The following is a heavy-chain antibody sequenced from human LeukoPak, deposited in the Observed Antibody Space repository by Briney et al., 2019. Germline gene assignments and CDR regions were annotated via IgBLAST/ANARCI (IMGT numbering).Heavy chain of an antibody. J-gene: IGHJ4*02. Sequence: SETLSLTCTVSGGSISSYYWSWIRQPTGKGLEWIGYIYYSGSTNYNPSLKSRVTISVDTSKNQFSLKLSSVTAADTAVYYCARFNPGVVRGADYWGQGTLVTVSS. D-gene: IGHD3-3*01. CDR3: ARFNPGVVRGADY. CDR2: IYYSGST. V-gene: IGHV4-59*01. CDR1: GGSISSYY.